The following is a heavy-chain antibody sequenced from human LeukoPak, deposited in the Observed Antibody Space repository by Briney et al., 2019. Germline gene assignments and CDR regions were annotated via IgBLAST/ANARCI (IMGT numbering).Heavy chain of an antibody. V-gene: IGHV4-4*07. J-gene: IGHJ4*02. Sequence: PSETLSLTCSVSGGSINSYYWSWIRQPAGKGLEWIGRIYISGSTNYNPSLKSRVTMSVDTSKNQFSLKLSSVTAADTAVYYCARGYYDILTGYSSDYWGQGTLVTVSS. CDR1: GGSINSYY. CDR3: ARGYYDILTGYSSDY. D-gene: IGHD3-9*01. CDR2: IYISGST.